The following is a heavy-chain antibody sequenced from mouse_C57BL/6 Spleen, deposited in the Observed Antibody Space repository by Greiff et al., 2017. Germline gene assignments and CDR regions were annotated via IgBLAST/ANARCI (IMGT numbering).Heavy chain of an antibody. V-gene: IGHV1-55*01. CDR2: IYPGSGST. D-gene: IGHD3-2*02. Sequence: QVQLQQPGAELVKPGASVKMSCKASGYTFTSYWITWVKQRPGQGLEWIGDIYPGSGSTNYNEKFKSKATLTVDTSSSTAYMQLSSLTSEDSAVYYGAREGAQTTSLSYYFDYWGQGTTLTVSS. CDR3: AREGAQTTSLSYYFDY. CDR1: GYTFTSYW. J-gene: IGHJ2*01.